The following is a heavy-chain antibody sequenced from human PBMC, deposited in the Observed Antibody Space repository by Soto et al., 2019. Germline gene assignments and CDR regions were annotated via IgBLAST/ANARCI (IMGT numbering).Heavy chain of an antibody. CDR2: INPKSGGT. D-gene: IGHD2-8*01. V-gene: IGHV1-2*04. Sequence: ASVKVSCKASGYSFTDYHIHWVRQAPGQGLEWLGRINPKSGGTSTAQKFQGWVTMTTDTSISTASMELTRLTSDDTAIYYCARGDSTDCSNGVCSFFYNHDMDVRDQGTTVTVSS. CDR3: ARGDSTDCSNGVCSFFYNHDMDV. J-gene: IGHJ6*02. CDR1: GYSFTDYH.